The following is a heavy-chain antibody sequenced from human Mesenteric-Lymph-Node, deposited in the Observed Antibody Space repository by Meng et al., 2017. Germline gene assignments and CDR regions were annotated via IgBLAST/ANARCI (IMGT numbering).Heavy chain of an antibody. Sequence: SETLSLTCAVYGGSFSGYYWSWIRQPPGKGLEWIGEINHSGSTNYNPSLKSRVTISVDTSKNQFSLKLSSVTAADTAVYYCARGHDYGGNSPLYFDYWGQGTLVTVSS. CDR1: GGSFSGYY. CDR3: ARGHDYGGNSPLYFDY. CDR2: INHSGST. J-gene: IGHJ4*02. D-gene: IGHD4-23*01. V-gene: IGHV4-34*01.